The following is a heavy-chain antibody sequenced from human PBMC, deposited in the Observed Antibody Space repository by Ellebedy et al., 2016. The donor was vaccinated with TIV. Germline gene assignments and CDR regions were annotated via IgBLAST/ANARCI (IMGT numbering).Heavy chain of an antibody. D-gene: IGHD3-9*01. Sequence: GGSLRLSCAASGFSASGMHWVRQAPGKGLEWVSVIYGGGSAYYADSVKGRFTISRDNAKNTVYLQIDRMSAEETAVYFCARESFRYFDWDLWGQGTPVTVSS. CDR1: GFSASG. CDR2: IYGGGSA. V-gene: IGHV3-NL1*01. CDR3: ARESFRYFDWDL. J-gene: IGHJ4*02.